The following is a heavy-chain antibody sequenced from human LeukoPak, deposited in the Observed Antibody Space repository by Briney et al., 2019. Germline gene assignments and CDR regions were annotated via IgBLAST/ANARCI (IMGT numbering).Heavy chain of an antibody. J-gene: IGHJ4*02. V-gene: IGHV4-59*01. CDR1: GGSISSYY. D-gene: IGHD5-24*01. Sequence: SETLSLTCTVSGGSISSYYWSWIRQPPGKGLEWIGYIYYSGSTKYNPSLKSRATISVDTSKNQFSLKLSSVTAADTAVYYCARESRDVETEGFDYWGQGTLVTVSS. CDR2: IYYSGST. CDR3: ARESRDVETEGFDY.